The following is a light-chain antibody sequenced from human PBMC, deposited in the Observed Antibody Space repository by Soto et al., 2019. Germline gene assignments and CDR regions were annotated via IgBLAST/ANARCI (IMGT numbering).Light chain of an antibody. V-gene: IGKV3-20*01. J-gene: IGKJ4*01. CDR1: QSVSSSY. Sequence: EIVLTQSPGTLSLSPGERATLSCRASQSVSSSYLAWYQQKPGQAPMLLIYGASSRATGIPDRFGGSGSGTDFTLTISRLEPEDFAVYYCQQYGSSPLTFGGGTKVEIK. CDR3: QQYGSSPLT. CDR2: GAS.